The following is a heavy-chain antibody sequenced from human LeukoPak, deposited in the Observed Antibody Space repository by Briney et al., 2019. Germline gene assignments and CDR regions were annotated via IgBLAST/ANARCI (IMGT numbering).Heavy chain of an antibody. Sequence: SETLSLTCTVSGDSISSYFWSWIRQPPGKGLEWIGYIYYSGSTNYNPSLKSRVTISVDTSKNQFSLRLSSVTAADTAVYYCARDASGWYRAFDIWGQGTMVTVSS. D-gene: IGHD6-19*01. J-gene: IGHJ3*02. CDR2: IYYSGST. CDR3: ARDASGWYRAFDI. CDR1: GDSISSYF. V-gene: IGHV4-59*01.